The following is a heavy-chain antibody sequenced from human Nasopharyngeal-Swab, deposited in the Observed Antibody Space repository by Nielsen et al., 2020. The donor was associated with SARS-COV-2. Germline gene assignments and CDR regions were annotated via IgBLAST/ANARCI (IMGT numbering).Heavy chain of an antibody. Sequence: GASLQISCAASGFTFSRYGMHWVRQVPGKGLEWVAVLSNDGGDKYYADSVKGRFTISRDNSKNTLYLQMNSLRPEDTAVYYCAKDGEVAAARYYFDYWGQGTLVTVSS. CDR2: LSNDGGDK. CDR3: AKDGEVAAARYYFDY. V-gene: IGHV3-30*18. CDR1: GFTFSRYG. J-gene: IGHJ4*02. D-gene: IGHD6-13*01.